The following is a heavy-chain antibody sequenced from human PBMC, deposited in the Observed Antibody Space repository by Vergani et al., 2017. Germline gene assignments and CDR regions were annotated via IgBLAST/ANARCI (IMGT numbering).Heavy chain of an antibody. V-gene: IGHV4-30-4*01. D-gene: IGHD3-3*01. CDR1: GGSISSGDYY. J-gene: IGHJ5*02. CDR3: ARDMPYYDFWSGYYSGWFDP. Sequence: QVQLQESGPGLVKPSQTLSLTCTVSGGSISSGDYYWSWIRQPPGKGLEWIGYIYYSGSTYYNPSLKSRVTISVDTSKNQFSLKLSSVTAADTAVYYCARDMPYYDFWSGYYSGWFDPWGQGTLVTVSS. CDR2: IYYSGST.